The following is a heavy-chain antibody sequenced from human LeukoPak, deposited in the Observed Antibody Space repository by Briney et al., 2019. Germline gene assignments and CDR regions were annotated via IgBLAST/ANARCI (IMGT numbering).Heavy chain of an antibody. D-gene: IGHD1-14*01. Sequence: SETLSLTCTVSGGSISSYYWSWIRQPPGKGLEWIGYIYYSGSTNYNPSLKSRVTISVETSKNEFSLKLRSVTAADTAVYYCARVTSRLGWFDPWGRGTLVTVSS. CDR1: GGSISSYY. J-gene: IGHJ5*02. CDR2: IYYSGST. V-gene: IGHV4-59*08. CDR3: ARVTSRLGWFDP.